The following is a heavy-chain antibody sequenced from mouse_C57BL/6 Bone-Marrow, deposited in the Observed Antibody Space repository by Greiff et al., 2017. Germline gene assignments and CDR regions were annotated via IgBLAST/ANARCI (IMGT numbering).Heavy chain of an antibody. CDR3: ARTLYYYGSYAMDY. Sequence: QVQLKQSGPGLVAPSQSLSITCTVSGFSLTSYGVHWVRQPPGEGLEWLVVIWSDGSTTYNSALKSRLSISKDNSKSQVFLKMNSLQTDDTAMYYCARTLYYYGSYAMDYWGQGTSVTVSS. CDR1: GFSLTSYG. V-gene: IGHV2-6*03. CDR2: IWSDGST. J-gene: IGHJ4*01. D-gene: IGHD1-1*01.